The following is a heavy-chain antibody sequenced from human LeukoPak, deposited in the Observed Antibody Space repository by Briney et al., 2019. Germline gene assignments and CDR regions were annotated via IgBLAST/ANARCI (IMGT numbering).Heavy chain of an antibody. CDR3: ARQRRGYNGYTDY. Sequence: SETLSLTCSVSGGSISSYYWTWIRQPPGKGLEWIGYVSYSGSTNYNPSLKSRVTISVDMSKNQFSLNLSSVTAADTAIYYCARQRRGYNGYTDYWGQGTLVTVSS. V-gene: IGHV4-59*08. CDR2: VSYSGST. J-gene: IGHJ4*02. D-gene: IGHD5-12*01. CDR1: GGSISSYY.